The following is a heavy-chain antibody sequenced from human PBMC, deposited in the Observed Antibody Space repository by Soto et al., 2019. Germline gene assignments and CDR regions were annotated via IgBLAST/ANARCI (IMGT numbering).Heavy chain of an antibody. CDR2: ISDSWST. V-gene: IGHV4-4*03. D-gene: IGHD5-12*01. Sequence: PETLPVTCVLSGGSISSSYRWRWVSNLQANALECTCEISDSWSTNYNPSIKSRVTISVDKSKNQFSLKLSSVTAADTAVYYCASLVATIYTEWVYYYGMDVWGQGTTVT. J-gene: IGHJ6*02. CDR1: GGSISSSYR. CDR3: ASLVATIYTEWVYYYGMDV.